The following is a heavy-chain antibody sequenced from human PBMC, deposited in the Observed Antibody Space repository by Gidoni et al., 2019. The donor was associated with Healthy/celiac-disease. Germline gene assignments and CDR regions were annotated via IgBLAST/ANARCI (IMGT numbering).Heavy chain of an antibody. D-gene: IGHD1-26*01. J-gene: IGHJ4*02. CDR1: GFTFSSYS. CDR3: ARGPRGSYYFDY. CDR2: ISSSSSYI. V-gene: IGHV3-21*01. Sequence: EVQLVESGGGLVKPGGSLRLSCAASGFTFSSYSMNWVRQAPGKGLEWVSSISSSSSYIYYADSVKGRFTISRDNAKNSLYLQMNSLRAEDMAVYYCARGPRGSYYFDYWGQGTLVTVSS.